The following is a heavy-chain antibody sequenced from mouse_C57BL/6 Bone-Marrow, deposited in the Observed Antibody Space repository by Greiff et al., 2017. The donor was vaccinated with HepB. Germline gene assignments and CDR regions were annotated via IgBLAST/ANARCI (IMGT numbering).Heavy chain of an antibody. Sequence: QVQLQQPGAELVMPGASVKLSCKASGYTFTSYWMHWVKQRPGQGLEWIGEIDPSDSYTNYNQKFKGKSTLTVDKSSSTAYMQLSSLTSEDSAVSYCARSRYDFDYWGQGTTLTVSS. D-gene: IGHD2-14*01. J-gene: IGHJ2*01. CDR2: IDPSDSYT. CDR3: ARSRYDFDY. CDR1: GYTFTSYW. V-gene: IGHV1-69*01.